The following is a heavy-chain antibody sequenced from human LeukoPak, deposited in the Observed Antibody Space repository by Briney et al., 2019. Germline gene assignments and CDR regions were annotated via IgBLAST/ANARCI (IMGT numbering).Heavy chain of an antibody. CDR1: GFTFRSYW. CDR2: MKLDGSEE. Sequence: GGSLRRSCAVSGFTFRSYWMSWVRQAPGKGLEWVANMKLDGSEEYYVDSVKGRFTISSDNDKNSLYLQMNSLRVDDTAVSYCARWARYCSSGCCYSWFDPWGQGTLVTVSS. D-gene: IGHD2-15*01. V-gene: IGHV3-7*01. J-gene: IGHJ5*02. CDR3: ARWARYCSSGCCYSWFDP.